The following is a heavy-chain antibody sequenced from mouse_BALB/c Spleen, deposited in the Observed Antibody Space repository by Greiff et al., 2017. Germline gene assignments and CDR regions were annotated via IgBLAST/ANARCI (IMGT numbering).Heavy chain of an antibody. Sequence: EVQLVESGGGLVQPGGSRKLSCAASGFTFSSFGMHWVRQAPEKGLEWVAYISSGSSTIYYADTVKGRFTISRDNPKNTLFLQMTSLRSEDTAMYYCARDYRYDPYYAMDYWGQGTSVTVSS. CDR1: GFTFSSFG. V-gene: IGHV5-17*02. CDR2: ISSGSSTI. J-gene: IGHJ4*01. D-gene: IGHD2-14*01. CDR3: ARDYRYDPYYAMDY.